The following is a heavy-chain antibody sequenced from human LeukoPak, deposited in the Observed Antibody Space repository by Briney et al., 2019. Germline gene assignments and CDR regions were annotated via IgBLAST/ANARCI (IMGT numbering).Heavy chain of an antibody. D-gene: IGHD3-10*01. CDR2: INPNSGGT. Sequence: GGSLRLSCAASGFTFSNYGMHWVRQAPGQGLEWMGWINPNSGGTNYAQKFRGWVTMTRDTSISTAYMELSRLRSDDTAVYYCARDRGYGSGSYFYFDYWGQGTLVTVSS. V-gene: IGHV1-2*04. CDR3: ARDRGYGSGSYFYFDY. CDR1: GFTFSNYG. J-gene: IGHJ4*02.